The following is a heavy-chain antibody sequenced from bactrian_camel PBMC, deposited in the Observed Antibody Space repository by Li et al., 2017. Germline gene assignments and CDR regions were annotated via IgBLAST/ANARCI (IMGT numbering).Heavy chain of an antibody. D-gene: IGHD7*01. J-gene: IGHJ6*01. CDR2: IHRDGGTT. CDR1: GYTYNRNC. Sequence: HVQLVESGGGSVQAGGSLRLSCAASGYTYNRNCMAWFRQAPGKGLEWVASIHRDGGTTFYADSVKGRFTISRDNAAKAVYLQMNSLKFEDTALYFCATDDHGGAWQPSFAYWGQGTQVTVS. CDR3: ATDDHGGAWQPSFAY. V-gene: IGHV3-2*01.